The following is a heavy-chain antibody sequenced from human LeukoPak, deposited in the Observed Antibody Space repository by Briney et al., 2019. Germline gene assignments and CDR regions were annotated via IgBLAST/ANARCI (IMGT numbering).Heavy chain of an antibody. J-gene: IGHJ4*02. D-gene: IGHD2-2*01. Sequence: GGSLRLSCAASRFTFSSYAMSWVRQAPGKGLEWVSAISGSGGSTYYADSVKGRFIISRDNSKNTLYLQMNSLRAEDTAVYYCTHGSMYQLDYWGQGTLVTVSS. CDR2: ISGSGGST. V-gene: IGHV3-23*01. CDR1: RFTFSSYA. CDR3: THGSMYQLDY.